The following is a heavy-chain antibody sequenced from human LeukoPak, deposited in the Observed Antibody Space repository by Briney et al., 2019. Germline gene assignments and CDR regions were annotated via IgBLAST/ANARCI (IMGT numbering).Heavy chain of an antibody. D-gene: IGHD5-18*01. V-gene: IGHV3-21*01. CDR2: ISSSGSYI. J-gene: IGHJ4*02. CDR3: ARDRWSRRYNNGYSEY. CDR1: GFTFSSYT. Sequence: GGSLRLSCAASGFTFSSYTINWVRQAPGKGLEWVSSISSSGSYIYYADSVKGRFTVSRDNAKNSLYLQMKSLRAEDTAVYYCARDRWSRRYNNGYSEYWGQGTLVTVSS.